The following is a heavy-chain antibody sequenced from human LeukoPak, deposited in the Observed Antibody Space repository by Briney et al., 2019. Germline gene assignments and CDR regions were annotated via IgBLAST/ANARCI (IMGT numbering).Heavy chain of an antibody. V-gene: IGHV3-21*01. CDR3: ARGDLDTAMVRKYYFDY. Sequence: GGSLRLSCAASGFTFSDYSMIWVRQAPGKGLEWFSSISSGSGYIYYADSLKGRFTISRDNAKNSLYLQMNSLRAEDTAVYYCARGDLDTAMVRKYYFDYWGQGTLVTVSS. CDR2: ISSGSGYI. D-gene: IGHD5-18*01. J-gene: IGHJ4*02. CDR1: GFTFSDYS.